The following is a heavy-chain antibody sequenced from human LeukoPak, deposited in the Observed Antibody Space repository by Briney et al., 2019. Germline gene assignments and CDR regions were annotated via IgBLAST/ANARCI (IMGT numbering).Heavy chain of an antibody. Sequence: GGSLRLSCAASGFTFDDYAMHWVRQAPGKGLEWVSGISCNSGSIGYADSGKGRFTVSRDNAKNSLYLQMNSLRGEDKALYYCAKGGGYYDSSGEGIHDAFDIWGQGTMVTVSS. D-gene: IGHD3-22*01. CDR3: AKGGGYYDSSGEGIHDAFDI. CDR2: ISCNSGSI. V-gene: IGHV3-9*01. J-gene: IGHJ3*02. CDR1: GFTFDDYA.